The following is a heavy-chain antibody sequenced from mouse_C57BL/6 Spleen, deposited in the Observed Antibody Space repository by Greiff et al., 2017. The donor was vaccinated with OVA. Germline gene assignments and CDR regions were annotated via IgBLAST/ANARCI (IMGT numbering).Heavy chain of an antibody. Sequence: QVQLQQSGAELMKPGASVKLSCKATGYTFTGYWIEWVKQRPGNGLEWIGEILPGSGSTNYNEKFTGKATFTADTSSNTAYMQLCSLTTEDSAIYYCARGRGYYCGSSPLYAMDYWGQGTSVTVSS. CDR2: ILPGSGST. V-gene: IGHV1-9*01. J-gene: IGHJ4*01. CDR1: GYTFTGYW. CDR3: ARGRGYYCGSSPLYAMDY. D-gene: IGHD1-1*01.